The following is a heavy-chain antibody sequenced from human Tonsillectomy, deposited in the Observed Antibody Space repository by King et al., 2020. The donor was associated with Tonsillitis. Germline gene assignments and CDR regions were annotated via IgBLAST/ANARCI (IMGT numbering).Heavy chain of an antibody. D-gene: IGHD4-17*01. CDR1: GYTFTDNY. CDR3: ASLDSRPTTPADY. CDR2: INPNSGGT. J-gene: IGHJ4*02. Sequence: QLVQSGAEVKKPGASVKVSCKAFGYTFTDNYIHWVRQAPGQGLEWMGWINPNSGGTNYAQNFQGRVTMTRDTSISTAYMELSRLRSDDTAVYYCASLDSRPTTPADYWGQGTLVTVSS. V-gene: IGHV1-2*02.